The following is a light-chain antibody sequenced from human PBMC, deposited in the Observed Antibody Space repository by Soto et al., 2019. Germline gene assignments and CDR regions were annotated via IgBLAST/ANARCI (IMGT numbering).Light chain of an antibody. J-gene: IGKJ5*01. CDR3: QQRSNWPPIT. CDR1: QSVTSSY. CDR2: GAS. Sequence: EIVLTQSPGTLSLSPGERATLSCRASQSVTSSYLAWYQQKPGQAPRLLMYGASIRISGIPDRFSGSGSGTDFTLTISSLEPEDSAVYYCQQRSNWPPITFGQGTRLEI. V-gene: IGKV3D-20*02.